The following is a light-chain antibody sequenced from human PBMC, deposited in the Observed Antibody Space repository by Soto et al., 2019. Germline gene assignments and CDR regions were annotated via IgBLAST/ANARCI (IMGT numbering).Light chain of an antibody. V-gene: IGKV3-15*01. CDR3: QQYNTWPLT. CDR2: DAS. Sequence: EAVMTQSPATLSVSPGERPTLSCRASQSVSSNLAWYQQKPGQAPRLLIYDASTRAPGIPARFSGSGSGTEFTLTISSLQSEDFAVYYCQQYNTWPLTFGPGTKVDIK. CDR1: QSVSSN. J-gene: IGKJ3*01.